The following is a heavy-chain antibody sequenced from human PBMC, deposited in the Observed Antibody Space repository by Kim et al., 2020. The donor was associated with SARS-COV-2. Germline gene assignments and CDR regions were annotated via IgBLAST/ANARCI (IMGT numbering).Heavy chain of an antibody. CDR3: AREGYAFDI. CDR2: SYI. Sequence: SYIYYADSVKGRFTISRDNAKNSLYLQMNSLRAEDTAVYYCAREGYAFDIWGQGTMVTVSS. V-gene: IGHV3-21*01. J-gene: IGHJ3*02.